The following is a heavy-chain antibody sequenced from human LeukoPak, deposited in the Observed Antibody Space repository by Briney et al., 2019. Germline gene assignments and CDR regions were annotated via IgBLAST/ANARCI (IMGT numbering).Heavy chain of an antibody. J-gene: IGHJ4*02. Sequence: SETLSLTCAVSGGSISSAVYSWSWIRQPPGKGLEWIGYIYYSGNTYYNPSLKSRLTISVDTSKNQFSLKLNSVTAADTAVYYCARADVRGVYRAQYYFDYWGQGTLVTVSS. CDR2: IYYSGNT. CDR3: ARADVRGVYRAQYYFDY. V-gene: IGHV4-30-4*07. D-gene: IGHD3-10*02. CDR1: GGSISSAVYS.